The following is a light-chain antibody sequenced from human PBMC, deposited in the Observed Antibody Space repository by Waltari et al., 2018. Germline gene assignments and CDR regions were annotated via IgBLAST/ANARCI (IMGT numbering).Light chain of an antibody. J-gene: IGKJ1*01. V-gene: IGKV4-1*01. Sequence: DIGITQSADSPGVTLGERATIHSRPSQSLLYRPNKKNSLGWIQRRPGQPPKLLIYWASTRESGVPDRFSGSGSGTDFTRTITSLQAEDVAVYYCQQYFDIPRTFGQGTKVEIK. CDR3: QQYFDIPRT. CDR1: QSLLYRPNKKNS. CDR2: WAS.